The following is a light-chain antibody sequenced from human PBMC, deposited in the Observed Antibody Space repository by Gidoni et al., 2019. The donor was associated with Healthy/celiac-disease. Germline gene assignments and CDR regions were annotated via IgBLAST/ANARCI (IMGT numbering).Light chain of an antibody. CDR3: MQALQTPWT. CDR2: FGS. Sequence: EMVKTQSPLPLPVTPGEPASLSCRSSQSLLHSNGYNYLDWYLQKPGQSPQLLIYFGSNRASGVPDRFSGSGSGTDFTLKISRVEAEDVGVYYCMQALQTPWTFGQGTKVEIK. CDR1: QSLLHSNGYNY. J-gene: IGKJ1*01. V-gene: IGKV2-28*01.